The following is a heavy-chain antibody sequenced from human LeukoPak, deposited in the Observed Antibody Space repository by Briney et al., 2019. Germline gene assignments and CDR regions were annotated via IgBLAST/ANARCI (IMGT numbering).Heavy chain of an antibody. J-gene: IGHJ4*02. D-gene: IGHD2-15*01. CDR3: ARRGYCSGGSCLYYFDY. CDR2: IYYSGST. CDR1: GGSISSYY. V-gene: IGHV4-59*12. Sequence: SETLSLTCTVSGGSISSYYWSWIRQPPGKGLEWIGYIYYSGSTNYNPSLKSRVTISVDKSKNQFSLKLSSVTAADTAVYYCARRGYCSGGSCLYYFDYWGQGTLVTVSS.